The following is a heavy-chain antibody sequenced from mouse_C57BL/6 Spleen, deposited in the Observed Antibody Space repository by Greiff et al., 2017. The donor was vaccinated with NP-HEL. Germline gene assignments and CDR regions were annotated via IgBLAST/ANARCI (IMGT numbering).Heavy chain of an antibody. J-gene: IGHJ2*01. CDR3: ARNPITTVVEGGLDY. CDR2: IDPANGNT. Sequence: EVKLQESVAELVRPGASVKLSCTASGFNIKNTYMHWVKQRPEQGLEWIGRIDPANGNTKYAPKFQGKATITADTSSNTAYLQLSSLTSEDTAIYYCARNPITTVVEGGLDYWGQGTTLTVSS. V-gene: IGHV14-3*01. CDR1: GFNIKNTY. D-gene: IGHD1-1*01.